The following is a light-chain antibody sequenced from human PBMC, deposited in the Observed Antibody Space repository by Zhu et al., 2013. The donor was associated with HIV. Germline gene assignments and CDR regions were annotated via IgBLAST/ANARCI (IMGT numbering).Light chain of an antibody. CDR2: SAS. V-gene: IGKV3-15*01. J-gene: IGKJ2*03. CDR1: QSVSNN. CDR3: QQYNNWPYS. Sequence: EIVMTQSPATLSVSPGERVTLSCRASQSVSNNLAWYQHKPGHAPRLLVYSASTRATGFPTRFSASGSGTKFTLTISSLQSEDFAVYYCQQYNNWPYSFGQGTKLEIK.